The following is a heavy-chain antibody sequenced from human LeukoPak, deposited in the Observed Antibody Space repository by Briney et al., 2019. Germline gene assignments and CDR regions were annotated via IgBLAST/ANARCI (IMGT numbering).Heavy chain of an antibody. V-gene: IGHV3-66*01. CDR3: ARDNDSSGYYYDAFDI. J-gene: IGHJ3*02. CDR1: GFTVSSNY. D-gene: IGHD3-22*01. Sequence: GGSLRLSCAASGFTVSSNYMSWVRRAPGKGLEWVSVIYSGGSTYYADSVKGRFTISRDNSKNTLYLQMNSLRAEDTAVYYCARDNDSSGYYYDAFDIWGQGTMVTVSS. CDR2: IYSGGST.